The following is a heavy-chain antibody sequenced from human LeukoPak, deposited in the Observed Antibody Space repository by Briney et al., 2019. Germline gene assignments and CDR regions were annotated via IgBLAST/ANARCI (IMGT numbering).Heavy chain of an antibody. CDR3: ARDQRRYCSSTSCYTGMGY. J-gene: IGHJ4*02. CDR1: GYTFTGYY. CDR2: INPNSGGT. V-gene: IGHV1-2*02. D-gene: IGHD2-2*02. Sequence: GATVKISCKASGYTFTGYYMHWVRRAPGQGLEWMGWINPNSGGTNYAQKFQGRVTMTRDTSISTAYMELSRLRSDDTAVYYCARDQRRYCSSTSCYTGMGYWGQGTLVTVSS.